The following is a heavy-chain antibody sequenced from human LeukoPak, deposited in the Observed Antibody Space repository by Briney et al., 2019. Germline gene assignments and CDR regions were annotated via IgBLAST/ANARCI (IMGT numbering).Heavy chain of an antibody. CDR2: IKQDGSEE. V-gene: IGHV3-7*01. CDR3: VRGLHAFDF. CDR1: EFTFSSYY. Sequence: GGSLRLSCAASEFTFSSYYMTWVRQTPGKGLAWVATIKQDGSEEYFLDSVKGRFTVSRDNAKNLLFLQMNSLRVEDTAVYYCVRGLHAFDFWGQGTMVTVSS. J-gene: IGHJ3*01.